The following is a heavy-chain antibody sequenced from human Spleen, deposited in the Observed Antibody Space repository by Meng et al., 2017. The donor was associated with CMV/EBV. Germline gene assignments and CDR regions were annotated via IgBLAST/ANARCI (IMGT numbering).Heavy chain of an antibody. CDR2: IIPIFGAT. CDR3: ARGFGSYYDFWSGSAYYYYGMDV. J-gene: IGHJ6*02. D-gene: IGHD3-3*01. V-gene: IGHV1-69*05. Sequence: SVKVSCKTFGGTFNTYGISWVREAPGQGLEWMGGIIPIFGATNYAQDFQGRVTLTTDESTGTAYMELSSLRSEDTAVYYCARGFGSYYDFWSGSAYYYYGMDVWGQGTTVTVSS. CDR1: GGTFNTYG.